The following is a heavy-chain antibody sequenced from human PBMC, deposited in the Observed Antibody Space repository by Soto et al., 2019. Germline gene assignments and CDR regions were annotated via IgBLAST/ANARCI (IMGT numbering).Heavy chain of an antibody. CDR3: ARDRTIWLQFDY. CDR1: GFTFSSYS. CDR2: ISSSSSYI. V-gene: IGHV3-21*01. D-gene: IGHD5-12*01. J-gene: IGHJ4*02. Sequence: GGSLRLSCAASGFTFSSYSMNWVRQAPGKGLEWVSSISSSSSYIYYADSVKGRFTISRDNAKNSLYLQMNSLRAEDTAVYYCARDRTIWLQFDYWGQGTLVTVSS.